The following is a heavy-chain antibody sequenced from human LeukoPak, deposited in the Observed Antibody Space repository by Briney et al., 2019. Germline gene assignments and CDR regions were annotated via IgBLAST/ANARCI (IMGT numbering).Heavy chain of an antibody. Sequence: GGSLRLSCAASGISFSSHWMHWVRQAPGKGLVWVSVIYSGGSTYYADSVKGRFTISRDNSKNTLYLQMNSLRAEDTAVYYCARDRPYFGFDYWGQGTLVTVSS. V-gene: IGHV3-53*01. CDR3: ARDRPYFGFDY. CDR2: IYSGGST. J-gene: IGHJ4*02. CDR1: GISFSSHW. D-gene: IGHD2-21*01.